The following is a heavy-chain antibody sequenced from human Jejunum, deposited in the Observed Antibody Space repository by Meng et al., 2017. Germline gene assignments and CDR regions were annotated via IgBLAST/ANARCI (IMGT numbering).Heavy chain of an antibody. CDR3: TTDRVGVTLLQFHH. J-gene: IGHJ1*01. D-gene: IGHD1-26*01. CDR2: IKTETEGGTT. CDR1: GFTFSKVW. Sequence: VELGGSRGGLVQPVGSLRLSFQDSGFTFSKVWMSWVRQAPGKGLEWVGRIKTETEGGTTDYGVPVKGRFSISRDDSKNTLYLQMDSLKTEDTAVYYCTTDRVGVTLLQFHHWGQGTLVTVSS. V-gene: IGHV3-15*01.